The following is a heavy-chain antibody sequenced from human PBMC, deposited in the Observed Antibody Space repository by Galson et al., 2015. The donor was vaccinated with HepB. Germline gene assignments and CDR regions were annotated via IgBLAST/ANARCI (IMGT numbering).Heavy chain of an antibody. Sequence: SLRLSCAASGFTFSSYAMHWVRQAPGKGLEWVAVISYDGSNKYYADSVKGRFTISRDNSKNTLYLQMNSLRAEDTDVYYCARVRGYCSGGSCIKEALDYWVQGTLVTVSS. D-gene: IGHD2-15*01. CDR3: ARVRGYCSGGSCIKEALDY. CDR1: GFTFSSYA. CDR2: ISYDGSNK. J-gene: IGHJ4*02. V-gene: IGHV3-30-3*01.